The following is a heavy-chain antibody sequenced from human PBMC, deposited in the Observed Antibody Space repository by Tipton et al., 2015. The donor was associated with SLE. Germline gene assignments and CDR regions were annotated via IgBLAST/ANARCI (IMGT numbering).Heavy chain of an antibody. V-gene: IGHV3-23*01. CDR2: ISGSGGST. CDR3: AKGDDSSSWDY. CDR1: GFTFSSYA. D-gene: IGHD6-6*01. Sequence: SLRLSCAASGFTFSSYAMSWVRQAPGKGLEWVSAISGSGGSTYYADSVKGRFTISRDNSKNSLYLQMNSLRTEDTALYYCAKGDDSSSWDYWGQGTLVTVSS. J-gene: IGHJ4*02.